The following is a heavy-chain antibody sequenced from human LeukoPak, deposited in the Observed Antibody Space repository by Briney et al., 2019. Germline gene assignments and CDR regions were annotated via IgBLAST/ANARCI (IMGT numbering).Heavy chain of an antibody. CDR3: ARRMGYTHRSLVDAFDI. Sequence: GESLKISCKGSGYSFSSYWIAWVRQMPGKGLEWMGSVYPGDSDTRYSPSFQGQVTISADKSIGTAYLQWSSLEASDCAIYYCARRMGYTHRSLVDAFDIWGQGTMVTVSS. D-gene: IGHD5-18*01. CDR1: GYSFSSYW. CDR2: VYPGDSDT. V-gene: IGHV5-51*01. J-gene: IGHJ3*02.